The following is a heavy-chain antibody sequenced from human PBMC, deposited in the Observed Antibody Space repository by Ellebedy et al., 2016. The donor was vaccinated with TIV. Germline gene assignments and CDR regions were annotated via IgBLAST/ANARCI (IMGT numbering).Heavy chain of an antibody. Sequence: PGGSLRLSCVVSGSHFTSLAISWVRQAPGKGLEGVSGVGVIGVWTDYADSVKGRFTIFRENSKSTLFLQMNSLSVDDTAVYYCARLRQVAGTGGYWGQGTLVTVSS. CDR3: ARLRQVAGTGGY. J-gene: IGHJ4*02. V-gene: IGHV3-23*01. CDR2: VGVIGVWT. D-gene: IGHD6-19*01. CDR1: GSHFTSLA.